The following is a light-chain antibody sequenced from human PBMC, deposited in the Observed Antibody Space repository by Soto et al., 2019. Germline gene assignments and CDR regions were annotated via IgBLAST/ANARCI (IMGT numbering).Light chain of an antibody. Sequence: DIQMTQSPSTLSASVGDRVTITCRASQSISSRLAWYQQKPGKAPKLLIYKASSLESGVPSRFSGSGAGTEFTLTIRSLQPDDFATYYCQQDNSSPWTFGQGTKLEIK. CDR2: KAS. CDR3: QQDNSSPWT. V-gene: IGKV1-5*03. CDR1: QSISSR. J-gene: IGKJ1*01.